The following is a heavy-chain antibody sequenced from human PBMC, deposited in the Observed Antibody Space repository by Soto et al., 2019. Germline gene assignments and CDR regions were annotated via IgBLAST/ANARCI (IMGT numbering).Heavy chain of an antibody. J-gene: IGHJ4*02. V-gene: IGHV4-34*01. D-gene: IGHD7-27*01. CDR2: INQSGSI. CDR1: GGLISGYY. Sequence: QVQLQQWGAGLLKPSETLSLTCAVYGGLISGYYWNWIRQPPGKGLEWIGEINQSGSINYNPSLTSRVTISVDTSKTQFSLNLSSVTAADPAVYYCARGWGRIFDYWGQGSLVTVSS. CDR3: ARGWGRIFDY.